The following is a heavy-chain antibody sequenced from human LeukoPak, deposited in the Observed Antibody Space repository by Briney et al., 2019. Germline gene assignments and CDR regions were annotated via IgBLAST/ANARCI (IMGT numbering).Heavy chain of an antibody. CDR3: ASDYYGSGFMDV. D-gene: IGHD3-10*01. CDR2: IYSGGST. CDR1: GFTFSDYY. V-gene: IGHV3-53*01. J-gene: IGHJ6*02. Sequence: GGSLRLSCAASGFTFSDYYMSWIRQAPGKGLEWVSVIYSGGSTYYADSVKGRFTISRDNSKNTLYLQMNSLRAEDTAVYYCASDYYGSGFMDVWGQGTTVTVSS.